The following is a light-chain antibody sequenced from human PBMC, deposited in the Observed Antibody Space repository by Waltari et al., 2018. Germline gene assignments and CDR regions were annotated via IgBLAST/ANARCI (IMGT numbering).Light chain of an antibody. Sequence: DIQMTQSPSSLSASVGDRVTLTCRASQSVSNYLNWYQQKPGKAPKSLIYATSSLQSGVPSRFSGSGSGTNFTLTISSLQREDFATYFCQQSYSTPWTFGRGTKVELK. V-gene: IGKV1-39*01. CDR1: QSVSNY. CDR2: ATS. CDR3: QQSYSTPWT. J-gene: IGKJ1*01.